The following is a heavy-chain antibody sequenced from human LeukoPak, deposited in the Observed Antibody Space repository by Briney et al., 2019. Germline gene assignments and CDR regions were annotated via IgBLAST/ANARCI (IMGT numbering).Heavy chain of an antibody. CDR1: GFIFSSYA. D-gene: IGHD5-24*01. J-gene: IGHJ4*02. Sequence: PGRSLRLSCAASGFIFSSYAMHWVRQAPGKGLEWVSVISYDGSNKYYADSVKGRFTISRDNSKNTLYLQMNSLRAEDTAVYYCAKDEKMATTDYFDYWGQGTLVTVSS. V-gene: IGHV3-30*04. CDR2: ISYDGSNK. CDR3: AKDEKMATTDYFDY.